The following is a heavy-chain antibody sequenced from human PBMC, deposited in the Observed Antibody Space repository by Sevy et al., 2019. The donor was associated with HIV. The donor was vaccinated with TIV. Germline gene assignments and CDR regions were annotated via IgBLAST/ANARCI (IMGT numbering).Heavy chain of an antibody. D-gene: IGHD5-18*01. Sequence: GESLKISCKGSGYSFTSYWIGWVRQMPGKGLEWMGIIYPGDSDTRYSPSFQGQVTISADKSISTAYLQGSSLKASDNAMYYCASITAMAQVYYYYGMDVWGQGTTVTVSS. V-gene: IGHV5-51*01. CDR2: IYPGDSDT. J-gene: IGHJ6*02. CDR3: ASITAMAQVYYYYGMDV. CDR1: GYSFTSYW.